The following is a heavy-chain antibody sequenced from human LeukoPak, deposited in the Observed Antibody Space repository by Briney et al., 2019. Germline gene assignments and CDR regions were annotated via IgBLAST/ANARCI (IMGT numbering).Heavy chain of an antibody. D-gene: IGHD3-3*01. CDR3: ARVSWSGYYEGLDY. J-gene: IGHJ4*02. CDR2: IYYSGST. CDR1: GGSISSSSYY. V-gene: IGHV4-39*07. Sequence: SETLSLTCTVSGGSISSSSYYWGWIRQPPGKGLEWIGSIYYSGSTYYNPSLKSRVTISVDTSKNQFSLKLSSVTAADTAVYYCARVSWSGYYEGLDYWGQGTLVTVSS.